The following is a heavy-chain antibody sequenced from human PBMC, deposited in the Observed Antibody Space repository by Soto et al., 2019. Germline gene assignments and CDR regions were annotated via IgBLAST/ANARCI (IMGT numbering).Heavy chain of an antibody. J-gene: IGHJ6*02. Sequence: RGLLRLSCAAYGVTFCSYAITLVRQPPGKGLAWVSAISGSGGSTYYADSVKGRFTNSRDNSKNTLYLQMNSLRAEDTAVYYCAKDQLVPYSSSYYYYYGMDVWGQGTTVTVSS. CDR2: ISGSGGST. CDR1: GVTFCSYA. D-gene: IGHD6-6*01. V-gene: IGHV3-23*01. CDR3: AKDQLVPYSSSYYYYYGMDV.